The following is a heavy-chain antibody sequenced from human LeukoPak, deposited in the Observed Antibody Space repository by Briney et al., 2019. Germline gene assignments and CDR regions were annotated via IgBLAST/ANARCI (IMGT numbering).Heavy chain of an antibody. CDR1: GFTFSNAW. J-gene: IGHJ4*02. Sequence: PGGSLRLSCAASGFTFSNAWMSWVRQAPGKGLEWVGRIKSKTDGGTTDCAAPVKGRFTISRDDSKNTLYLQMNSLKTEDTAVYYCTAEGRGVGAPLSGPNDYWGQGTLVTISS. CDR3: TAEGRGVGAPLSGPNDY. D-gene: IGHD1-26*01. V-gene: IGHV3-15*01. CDR2: IKSKTDGGTT.